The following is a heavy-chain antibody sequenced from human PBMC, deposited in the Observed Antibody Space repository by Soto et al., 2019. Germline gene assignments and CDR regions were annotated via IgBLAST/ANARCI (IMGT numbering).Heavy chain of an antibody. CDR2: IYYSGST. Sequence: SETLSLTFTVTGDSISSSSYYWGWIRQPPGKGLEWIGSIYYSGSTYNNPSLRSRVSMSIDTSKDPFSLKLKSVPAADTALYFCARQGTGVVTPAYFDVWGPGSLVTVSS. V-gene: IGHV4-39*01. D-gene: IGHD3-22*01. CDR3: ARQGTGVVTPAYFDV. CDR1: GDSISSSSYY. J-gene: IGHJ4*02.